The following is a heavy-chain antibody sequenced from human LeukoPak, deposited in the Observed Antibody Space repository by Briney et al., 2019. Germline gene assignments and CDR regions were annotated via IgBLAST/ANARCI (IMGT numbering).Heavy chain of an antibody. CDR3: ARDVYGDYAFDH. CDR1: GLTFSSFG. Sequence: GGSLRLSCAVSGLTFSSFGMNWVRQAPGKGLEWVSYISSSGRYIYYADSLKGGFTISRDSAKNSLYLQMDSLRAEDTAVYYCARDVYGDYAFDHWGQGTLVTISS. D-gene: IGHD4-17*01. J-gene: IGHJ4*02. CDR2: ISSSGRYI. V-gene: IGHV3-21*01.